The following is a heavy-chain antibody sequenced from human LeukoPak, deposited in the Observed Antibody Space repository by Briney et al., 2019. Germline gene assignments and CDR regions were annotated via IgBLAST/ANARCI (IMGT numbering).Heavy chain of an antibody. J-gene: IGHJ4*02. CDR2: IRYDGSNK. D-gene: IGHD3-22*01. CDR3: AKYYHEGSGASPLDY. V-gene: IGHV3-30*02. Sequence: GGSLRLSCVASGFSFSSYGMHWVRQAPGKGLXXXXFIRYDGSNKYYTDSVRGRFTISRDNSKNTLYLQMNSLRVEDTALYYCAKYYHEGSGASPLDYWGQGTLVTVSS. CDR1: GFSFSSYG.